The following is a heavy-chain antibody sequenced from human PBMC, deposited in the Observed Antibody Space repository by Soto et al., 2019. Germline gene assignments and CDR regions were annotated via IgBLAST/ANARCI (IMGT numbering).Heavy chain of an antibody. D-gene: IGHD6-13*01. CDR3: ASIAAAVTYYYYGMDV. Sequence: PGGSLRLSCAASGFTFSSYEMNWVRQAPGKGLEWVSYISSSGSTIYYADCVKGRFTISRDNAKNSLYLQMNSLRAEDTAVYYCASIAAAVTYYYYGMDVWGQGTTVTVSS. V-gene: IGHV3-48*03. J-gene: IGHJ6*02. CDR2: ISSSGSTI. CDR1: GFTFSSYE.